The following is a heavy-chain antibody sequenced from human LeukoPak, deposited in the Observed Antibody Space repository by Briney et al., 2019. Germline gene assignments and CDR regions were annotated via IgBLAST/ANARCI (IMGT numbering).Heavy chain of an antibody. CDR3: ARRGSDNYVWGTWFDP. CDR1: GGSISSYY. CDR2: SYYSGST. V-gene: IGHV4-59*08. J-gene: IGHJ5*02. Sequence: SQTLSLTCTVSGGSISSYYWSWIRQPPGKGLEWVGFSYYSGSTNYNPSLKSRVTISVDTSKNQFSLKLSSVTAADTAVYYCARRGSDNYVWGTWFDPWGQGTLVTVSS. D-gene: IGHD3-16*01.